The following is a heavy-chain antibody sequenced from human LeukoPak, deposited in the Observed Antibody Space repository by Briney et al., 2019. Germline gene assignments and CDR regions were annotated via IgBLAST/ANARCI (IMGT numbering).Heavy chain of an antibody. V-gene: IGHV1-46*01. CDR3: ARGPTLDSSGWYLEIDY. CDR1: GYTFPSYF. CDR2: INPSGGST. J-gene: IGHJ4*02. D-gene: IGHD6-19*01. Sequence: ASVKVSCKASGYTFPSYFMHWVRQAPGQGLEWMGIINPSGGSTSYAQKFQGRVTMTRDTSTSTVYMELSSLRSEDTAVYYCARGPTLDSSGWYLEIDYWGQGTLVTVSS.